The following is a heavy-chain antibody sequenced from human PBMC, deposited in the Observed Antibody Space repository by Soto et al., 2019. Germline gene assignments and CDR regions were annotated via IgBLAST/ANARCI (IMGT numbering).Heavy chain of an antibody. Sequence: QVQLQESGPGLVKPSGTLSLTCAVSGGSISSSNWWSWVRQPPGKGLEWIGEIYHSESTNYNPSLKRRVTISVDTSHNQFSLKLSSVTAADTAVYYCARGRYSSGWYGEWFDPWGQGTLVTVSS. D-gene: IGHD6-19*01. V-gene: IGHV4-4*02. J-gene: IGHJ5*02. CDR2: IYHSEST. CDR1: GGSISSSNW. CDR3: ARGRYSSGWYGEWFDP.